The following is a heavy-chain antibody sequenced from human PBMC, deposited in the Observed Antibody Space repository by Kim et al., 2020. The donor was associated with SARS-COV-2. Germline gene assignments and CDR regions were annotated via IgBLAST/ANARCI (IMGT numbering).Heavy chain of an antibody. D-gene: IGHD4-4*01. J-gene: IGHJ5*02. CDR2: INAGNGNT. V-gene: IGHV1-3*01. CDR3: ARDGGFRHLLGNYGWFDP. Sequence: ASVKVSCKASGYTFTSYAMHWVRQAPGQRLEWMGWINAGNGNTKYSQKFQGRVTITRDTSASTAYMELSSLRSEDTAVYYCARDGGFRHLLGNYGWFDPWGQGTLVTVSS. CDR1: GYTFTSYA.